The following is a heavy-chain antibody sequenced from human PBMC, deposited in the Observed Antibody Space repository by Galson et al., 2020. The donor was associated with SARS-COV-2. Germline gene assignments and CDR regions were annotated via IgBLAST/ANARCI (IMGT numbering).Heavy chain of an antibody. CDR2: INPKSGGT. CDR1: GYTFTDYY. CDR3: ARLRYYDVLTGYIVDV. J-gene: IGHJ6*01. D-gene: IGHD3-9*01. Sequence: SVTVSCKASGYTFTDYYIHWVRQATGHGLEWMGWINPKSGGTNYAQKFEGRVTMTRDTSITTAYMELSRRRADDTAVYYCARLRYYDVLTGYIVDVWGQGTMVTVSS. V-gene: IGHV1-2*02.